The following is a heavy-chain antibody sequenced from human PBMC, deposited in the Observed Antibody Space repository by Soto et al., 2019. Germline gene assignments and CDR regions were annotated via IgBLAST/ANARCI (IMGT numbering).Heavy chain of an antibody. V-gene: IGHV3-23*01. CDR2: ISGSDGKT. CDR1: GFSFGSYA. CDR3: AKQVRDGTSSPYYFDY. D-gene: IGHD6-6*01. J-gene: IGHJ4*02. Sequence: GGSLRLSCAASGFSFGSYALSWVRQAPGKGLEWVSTISGSDGKTFYADSVKGRFSISRDNSKNTLSLQMNSLRAEDTAVYYCAKQVRDGTSSPYYFDYWGQGTLVTVSS.